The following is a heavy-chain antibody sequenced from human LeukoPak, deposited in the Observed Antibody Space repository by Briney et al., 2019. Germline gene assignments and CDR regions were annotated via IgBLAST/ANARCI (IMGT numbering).Heavy chain of an antibody. J-gene: IGHJ4*02. CDR3: ARGGVINYFDY. Sequence: GGSLRLSCAASGFTFDDYGMSWVRQAPGKGLEWVSGINWSGGNTGYADSVKGRFTISRDNAKDSLYLQMSSLRVEDTALYYCARGGVINYFDYWGQGTLVTVSS. V-gene: IGHV3-20*04. CDR2: INWSGGNT. CDR1: GFTFDDYG. D-gene: IGHD3-10*01.